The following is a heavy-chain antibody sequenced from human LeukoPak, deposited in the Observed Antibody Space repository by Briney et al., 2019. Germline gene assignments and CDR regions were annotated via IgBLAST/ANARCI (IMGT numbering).Heavy chain of an antibody. Sequence: ASVKVSCTTSGYTFTSYYMHWVRQAPGQGLEWMGVINPSGGSTSYAQKFQGRVTMTRDTSTSTVYMELSSLRSEDTAVYYCARRFYRDFDYWGQGTLVTVSS. J-gene: IGHJ4*02. CDR3: ARRFYRDFDY. CDR1: GYTFTSYY. V-gene: IGHV1-46*01. D-gene: IGHD3-16*02. CDR2: INPSGGST.